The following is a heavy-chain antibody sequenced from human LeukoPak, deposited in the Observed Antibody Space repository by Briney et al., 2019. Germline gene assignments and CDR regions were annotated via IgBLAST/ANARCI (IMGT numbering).Heavy chain of an antibody. V-gene: IGHV3-21*01. J-gene: IGHJ3*02. CDR2: ISSGGSYI. CDR3: ARDLDDYVWGSYRGPDAFDI. Sequence: GGSLRHSCAGSGFTFSTYSMNWVRQAPGKGLEWVSSISSGGSYIYYADSVKGRFTISRDNAKNSLYLQMNSLRAEDTAVYYCARDLDDYVWGSYRGPDAFDIWGQGTMVTVSS. D-gene: IGHD3-16*02. CDR1: GFTFSTYS.